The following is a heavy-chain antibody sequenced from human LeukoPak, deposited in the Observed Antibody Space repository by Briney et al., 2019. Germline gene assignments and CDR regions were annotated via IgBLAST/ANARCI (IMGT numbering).Heavy chain of an antibody. CDR2: ISTSGSTI. CDR3: AKTDTGTTGIRDY. V-gene: IGHV3-11*04. J-gene: IGHJ4*02. CDR1: GFTFSDYY. D-gene: IGHD1-1*01. Sequence: GGSLRLSCAASGFTFSDYYMSWIRQAPGKGLEWVSYISTSGSTIYYADSVKGRFTISRDDSKNTLYLQMNSLRAEDTAVYYCAKTDTGTTGIRDYWGQGTLVTVSS.